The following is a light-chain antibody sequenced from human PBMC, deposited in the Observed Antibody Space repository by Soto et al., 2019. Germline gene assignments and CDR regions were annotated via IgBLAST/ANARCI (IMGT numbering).Light chain of an antibody. CDR3: CSYTSGRTLG. CDR1: SSDVGTYNY. Sequence: QSALTQPASVSGSPGQSITISCTGTSSDVGTYNYVSWYQQHPGKAPKLMIYEVSYRPSGVSNRYSGSKSGNTASLTISVLQAEDEADYYCCSYTSGRTLGFATGTKVTVL. CDR2: EVS. J-gene: IGLJ1*01. V-gene: IGLV2-14*01.